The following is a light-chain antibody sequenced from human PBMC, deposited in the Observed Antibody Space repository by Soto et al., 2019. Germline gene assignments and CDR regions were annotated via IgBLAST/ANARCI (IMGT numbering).Light chain of an antibody. Sequence: IQMTQSPSSVSASVGASVTITCRASQVISSWLAWYQVKPGKAPKLLIYGASNRESGVPSRFSASESGTLFTLTINSLQPEDFATYYCQQASSFPLTFCGGATVE. J-gene: IGKJ4*01. CDR2: GAS. CDR1: QVISSW. CDR3: QQASSFPLT. V-gene: IGKV1-12*01.